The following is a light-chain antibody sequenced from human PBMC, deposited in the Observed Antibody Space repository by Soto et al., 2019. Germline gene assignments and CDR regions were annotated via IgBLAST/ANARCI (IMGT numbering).Light chain of an antibody. J-gene: IGKJ1*01. V-gene: IGKV3-20*01. Sequence: DIVLTQSPGTLSLSPGERATLSCRASQSVSSSYLAWYQQKPGQAPRLLIYGASSRATGIPDRFSGSGSGTDFTLTISRLEPEDFAVYYCQLWTFGQGTKVDIK. CDR3: QLWT. CDR1: QSVSSSY. CDR2: GAS.